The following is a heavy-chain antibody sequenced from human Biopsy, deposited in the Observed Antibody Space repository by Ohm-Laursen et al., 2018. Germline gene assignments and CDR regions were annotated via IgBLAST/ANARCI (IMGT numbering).Heavy chain of an antibody. V-gene: IGHV1-69*10. CDR1: GGTFSNYA. J-gene: IGHJ4*02. CDR2: IIAVSGLV. CDR3: ATPFQYYDSWGGYPPFDH. Sequence: GASVKVSCKASGGTFSNYAISWVRRAPGEGLEWMGGIIAVSGLVNYAPKFQGRVSITADKSTTTAYMELSNLKSEDTAVYYCATPFQYYDSWGGYPPFDHWGQGTLVTVSS. D-gene: IGHD3-3*01.